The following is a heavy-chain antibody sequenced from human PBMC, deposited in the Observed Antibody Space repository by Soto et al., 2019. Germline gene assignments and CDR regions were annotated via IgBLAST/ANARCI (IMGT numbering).Heavy chain of an antibody. Sequence: GESLKVSCKGSGYSFTSYWISWVRQMPGKGLEWMGRIDPSDSYTNYSPSFQGHVTISADKSISTAYLQWSSLKASDTAMYYCAAVPMGAARAYSSYYGTDVRGQGTTVTVS. CDR2: IDPSDSYT. CDR1: GYSFTSYW. J-gene: IGHJ6*02. V-gene: IGHV5-10-1*01. CDR3: AAVPMGAARAYSSYYGTDV. D-gene: IGHD6-6*01.